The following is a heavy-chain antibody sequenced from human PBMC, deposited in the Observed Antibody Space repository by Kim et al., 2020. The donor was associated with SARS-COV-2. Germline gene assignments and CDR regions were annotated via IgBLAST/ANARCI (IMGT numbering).Heavy chain of an antibody. V-gene: IGHV3-33*01. Sequence: ADSVKGRFSISSDNSKNTLYLQMNSLRAEDTAVYYCARDSPIAVAGAGDYWGQGTLVTVSS. D-gene: IGHD6-19*01. J-gene: IGHJ4*02. CDR3: ARDSPIAVAGAGDY.